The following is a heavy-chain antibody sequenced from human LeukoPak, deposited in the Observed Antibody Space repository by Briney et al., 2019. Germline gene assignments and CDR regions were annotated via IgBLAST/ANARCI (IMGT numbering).Heavy chain of an antibody. V-gene: IGHV3-7*01. J-gene: IGHJ4*02. D-gene: IGHD6-19*01. CDR1: GFTFSSYW. CDR3: AGGSGWLIDY. CDR2: INQDGSEK. Sequence: GGSLRLSCAASGFTFSSYWMNWVRQAPGQGLEWVANINQDGSEKYYVDSVKGRFTISRDNTKNSLYLQMNSLRAEDTAVYYCAGGSGWLIDYWGQGTLVTVSS.